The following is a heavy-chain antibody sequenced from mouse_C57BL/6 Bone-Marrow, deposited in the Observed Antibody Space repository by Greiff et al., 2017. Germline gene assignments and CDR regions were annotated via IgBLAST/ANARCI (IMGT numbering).Heavy chain of an antibody. J-gene: IGHJ4*01. Sequence: VQLKQSGAELVKPGASVKLSCTASGFNIKDYYMHWVKQRTEQGLEWIGRIDPEDGETQYAPKFQGKATITADTSSNTAYLQLSSLTSEDTAVYYCASSLGSAMDYWGQGTSVTVSS. CDR1: GFNIKDYY. CDR2: IDPEDGET. CDR3: ASSLGSAMDY. D-gene: IGHD6-1*01. V-gene: IGHV14-2*01.